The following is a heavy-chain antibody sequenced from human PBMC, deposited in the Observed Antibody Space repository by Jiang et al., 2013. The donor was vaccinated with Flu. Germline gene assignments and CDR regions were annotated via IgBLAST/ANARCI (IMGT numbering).Heavy chain of an antibody. Sequence: RLSYAASGFTFSSYAMSWVRQAPGKGLEWVSAISGSGGSTYYADSVKGRFTISRDNSTNTLYLQMNSLRAEDTAVYYCAKDFFKGYYYDSSRWGQGTMVTVSS. CDR1: GFTFSSYA. D-gene: IGHD3-22*01. CDR3: AKDFFKGYYYDSSR. J-gene: IGHJ3*01. CDR2: ISGSGGST. V-gene: IGHV3-23*01.